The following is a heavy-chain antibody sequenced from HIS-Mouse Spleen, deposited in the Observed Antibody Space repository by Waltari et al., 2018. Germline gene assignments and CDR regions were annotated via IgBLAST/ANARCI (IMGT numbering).Heavy chain of an antibody. D-gene: IGHD7-27*01. CDR2: INPTSGGT. J-gene: IGHJ3*02. V-gene: IGHV1-2*02. CDR1: GYTFTGYY. CDR3: ARELGIGAFDI. Sequence: QVQLVQSGAEVKKPGASVKVSCKASGYTFTGYYMHWVRQAPGQGLEWMGWINPTSGGTNYAQKFQGRVTMTRETSISTAYMELSRLRSDDTAVYYCARELGIGAFDIWGQGTMVTVSS.